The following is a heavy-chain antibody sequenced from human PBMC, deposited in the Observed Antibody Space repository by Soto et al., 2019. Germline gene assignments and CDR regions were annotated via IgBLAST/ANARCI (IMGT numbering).Heavy chain of an antibody. Sequence: PGGSLRLSCAASGFTFSSYSMNWVRQAPGKGLEWVSSISSSSSYIYYADSVKGRFTISRDNAKNSLYLQMNSLRAEDTAVYYCARDLFRANLYYFDYWGQGTLVTVS. V-gene: IGHV3-21*01. CDR1: GFTFSSYS. J-gene: IGHJ4*02. CDR2: ISSSSSYI. D-gene: IGHD1-26*01. CDR3: ARDLFRANLYYFDY.